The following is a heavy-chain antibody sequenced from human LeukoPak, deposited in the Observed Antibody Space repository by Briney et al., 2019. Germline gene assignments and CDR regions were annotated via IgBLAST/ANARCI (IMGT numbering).Heavy chain of an antibody. D-gene: IGHD5-24*01. CDR1: GFTFSSYA. J-gene: IGHJ3*02. V-gene: IGHV3-30-3*01. CDR2: ISYDGSNK. Sequence: GGSLRLSCAASGFTFSSYAMHWVRQAPGKGLEWVAVISYDGSNKYYADSVKGRFTIYRDNSKNTLYLKMNRLRAEDTAVYYCARVRGMATIDAFDIWGQGTMVTVSS. CDR3: ARVRGMATIDAFDI.